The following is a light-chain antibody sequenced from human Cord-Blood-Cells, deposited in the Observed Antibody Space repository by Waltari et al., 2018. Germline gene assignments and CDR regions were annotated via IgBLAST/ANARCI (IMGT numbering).Light chain of an antibody. CDR2: AAY. J-gene: IGKJ3*01. CDR1: QSISSY. Sequence: DLQMTQSRYSLAASVGDRVRITCRASQSISSYFNWYQQKPVQRPKLLIYAAYSLQSGLPSRFSGSGSGTDFTLTISSLQPEDFATYYCQQSYSTPRFGPGTKVDIK. V-gene: IGKV1-39*01. CDR3: QQSYSTPR.